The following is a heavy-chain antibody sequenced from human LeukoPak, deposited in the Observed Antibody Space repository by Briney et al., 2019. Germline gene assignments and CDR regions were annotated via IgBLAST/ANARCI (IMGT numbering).Heavy chain of an antibody. D-gene: IGHD5-18*01. CDR2: IYHSGST. V-gene: IGHV4-30-2*01. Sequence: SQTLSLTCAVSGGSISSGGYSWSWLRQPPGKGLEWIGYIYHSGSTYYNPSLKSRVTISVDRSKNQFSLKLSSVTAADTAVYYCARGDGSGYSYGTIDYWGQGTLVTVSS. CDR3: ARGDGSGYSYGTIDY. CDR1: GGSISSGGYS. J-gene: IGHJ4*02.